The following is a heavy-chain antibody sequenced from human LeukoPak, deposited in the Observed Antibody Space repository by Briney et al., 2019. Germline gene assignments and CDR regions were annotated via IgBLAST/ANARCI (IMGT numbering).Heavy chain of an antibody. J-gene: IGHJ1*01. CDR3: ARRPHYSGSGSYSFRH. CDR1: GFSLSTSGVG. CDR2: IFWDDDK. Sequence: SGPTLIKPTETLTLTCTFSGFSLSTSGVGVGWIRQPPGKALEWLAFIFWDDDKRYSPSLKSRLTITKDTSRNQVVLTMTNLDPVDTATYYCARRPHYSGSGSYSFRHWGQGTLVTVSS. V-gene: IGHV2-5*02. D-gene: IGHD3-10*01.